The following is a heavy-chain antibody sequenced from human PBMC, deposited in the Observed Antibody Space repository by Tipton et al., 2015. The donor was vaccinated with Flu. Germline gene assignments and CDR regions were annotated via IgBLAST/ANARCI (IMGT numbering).Heavy chain of an antibody. V-gene: IGHV3-53*01. Sequence: SLRLSCVASGFIVSSNYMSWARQAPGKGLEWVAVIDSGGKTYYADSVKGRVTISRDNSKNMLYLQMNSLRAEDTAVYYCARLSKWGQGTLVTVSS. CDR1: GFIVSSNY. CDR2: IDSGGKT. CDR3: ARLSK. J-gene: IGHJ4*02.